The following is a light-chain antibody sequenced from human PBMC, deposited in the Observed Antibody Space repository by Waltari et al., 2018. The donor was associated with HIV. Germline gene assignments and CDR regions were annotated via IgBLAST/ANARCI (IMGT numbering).Light chain of an antibody. V-gene: IGLV7-46*01. CDR2: DTS. Sequence: QAVVTQEPSLTVSPGGPVTLTCASSTGAVTSGHCPYWFQRRPGQAPKTLLYDTSNRHSWTPARFSGSLLGDKAALTLTGAQFEDEADYFCLLSFNGVVVFGGGTSLTVL. J-gene: IGLJ2*01. CDR3: LLSFNGVVV. CDR1: TGAVTSGHC.